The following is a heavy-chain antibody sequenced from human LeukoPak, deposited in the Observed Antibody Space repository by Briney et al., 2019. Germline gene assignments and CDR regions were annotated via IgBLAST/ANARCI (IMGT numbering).Heavy chain of an antibody. CDR1: GFTFSSYW. CDR3: ARDLSIAVSGIDY. CDR2: IDTDGSSS. Sequence: GGSLRLSCAASGFTFSSYWMHWVRQAPGKGLVWVSRIDTDGSSSSYADSVKGRFPISRDNAKNTLYLQMNSLRAEDTAVYYCARDLSIAVSGIDYWGQGTLVTVSS. J-gene: IGHJ4*02. D-gene: IGHD6-19*01. V-gene: IGHV3-74*01.